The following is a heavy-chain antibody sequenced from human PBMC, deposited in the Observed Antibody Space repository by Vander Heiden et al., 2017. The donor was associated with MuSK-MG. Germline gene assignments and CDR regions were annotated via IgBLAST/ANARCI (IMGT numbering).Heavy chain of an antibody. V-gene: IGHV3-30*03. CDR2: ISYDGSYK. Sequence: CGGGVVQPGRSLRLSCVASSRYAMHWVRQAPGKGLEWVAGISYDGSYKYYSDSVKGRFTISRDNLRSTLYLQMNTLRADDTAVYYCPRDPNYRNFFDHWGRGSLVTVSS. CDR3: PRDPNYRNFFDH. CDR1: SRYA. D-gene: IGHD4-4*01. J-gene: IGHJ4*02.